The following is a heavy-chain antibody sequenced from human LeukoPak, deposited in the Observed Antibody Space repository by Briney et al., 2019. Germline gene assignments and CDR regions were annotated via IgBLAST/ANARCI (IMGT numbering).Heavy chain of an antibody. V-gene: IGHV3-21*01. D-gene: IGHD2-2*01. CDR2: ISSGSSYI. CDR1: GFTFSSYS. Sequence: GGSLRLSCAASGFTFSSYSMNWVRQAPGKGLEWVSFISSGSSYIYYADSVKGRFTISRDNAKNSLYLQMNSLRAEDTAVYYCARASHLGTSCYSYWGQGTLVTVSS. J-gene: IGHJ4*02. CDR3: ARASHLGTSCYSY.